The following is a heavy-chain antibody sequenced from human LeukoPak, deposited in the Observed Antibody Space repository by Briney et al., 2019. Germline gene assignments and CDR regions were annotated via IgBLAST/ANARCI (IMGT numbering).Heavy chain of an antibody. CDR2: IKSKTDGGTT. Sequence: GGSLRLFCAASGFIFRNAWIICARHARGKAREDGGRIKSKTDGGTTDYAARVKGRFTISRDDSKNTLYLQMNSLKTEDTAVYYCTTSATGGAFDIWGEGTMVTVSS. D-gene: IGHD3-16*01. V-gene: IGHV3-15*01. CDR1: GFIFRNAW. CDR3: TTSATGGAFDI. J-gene: IGHJ3*02.